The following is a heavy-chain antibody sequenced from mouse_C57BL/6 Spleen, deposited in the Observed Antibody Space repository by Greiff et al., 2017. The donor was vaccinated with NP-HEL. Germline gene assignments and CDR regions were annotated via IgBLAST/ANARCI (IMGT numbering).Heavy chain of an antibody. CDR1: GYTFTSYW. CDR2: IYPGSGST. V-gene: IGHV1-55*01. Sequence: QVQLQQPGAELVKPGASVKMSCKASGYTFTSYWITWVKQRPGQGLEWLGDIYPGSGSTNYNEKFKSKATLTVDTSSSTAYMQLRSLTSEDSAVYYCAREDYYYGSSLEVWGTGTTVTVSS. D-gene: IGHD1-1*01. CDR3: AREDYYYGSSLEV. J-gene: IGHJ1*03.